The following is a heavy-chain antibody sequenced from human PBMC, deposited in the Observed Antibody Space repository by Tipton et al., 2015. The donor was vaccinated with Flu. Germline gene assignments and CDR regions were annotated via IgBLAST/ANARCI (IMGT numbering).Heavy chain of an antibody. J-gene: IGHJ3*02. CDR1: GFTFSDYY. CDR2: ISSSGSTI. CDR3: ARDRYDSSRNAFDI. Sequence: SLRLSCAASGFTFSDYYMSWIRQAPGKGLEWVSYISSSGSTIYYADSVKGRFTISRDNAKNSLYLQMNSLRAEDTAVYYCARDRYDSSRNAFDIWGQGTMVTVSS. V-gene: IGHV3-11*01. D-gene: IGHD3-22*01.